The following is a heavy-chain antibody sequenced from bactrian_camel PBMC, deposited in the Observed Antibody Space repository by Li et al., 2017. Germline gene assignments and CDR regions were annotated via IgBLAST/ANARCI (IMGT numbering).Heavy chain of an antibody. CDR3: AAPHGMGGYCYTVNTWPAEYNY. Sequence: HVQLVESGGGSVQAGGSLRLSCVASESPFTRRRMAWFREAPGRVREGVAAIDSDGRTDYVASVKGRLTISHDNAKNTLYLQMNNLKPEDTAMYYCAAPHGMGGYCYTVNTWPAEYNYWGQGTQVTVS. D-gene: IGHD2*01. CDR2: IDSDGRT. V-gene: IGHV3S53*01. CDR1: ESPFTRRR. J-gene: IGHJ4*01.